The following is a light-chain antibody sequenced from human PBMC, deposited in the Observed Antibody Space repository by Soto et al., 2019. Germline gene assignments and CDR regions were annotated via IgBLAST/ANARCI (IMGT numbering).Light chain of an antibody. CDR2: HAS. CDR1: QSVSDK. V-gene: IGKV3-15*01. J-gene: IGKJ5*01. Sequence: EILMTQSPSTLSVSPGERATLSCRASQSVSDKLAWYQQKPGQAPRLLIYHASTRATGIPARFSGSGSGTEFTLTISSLQSEDFAVYYCQQYNNWSFGQGTRLEIK. CDR3: QQYNNWS.